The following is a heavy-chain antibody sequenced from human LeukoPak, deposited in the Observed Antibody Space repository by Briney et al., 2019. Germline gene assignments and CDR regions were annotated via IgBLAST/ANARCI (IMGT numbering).Heavy chain of an antibody. J-gene: IGHJ5*02. CDR2: IFQSGKT. D-gene: IGHD2-8*01. Sequence: SETLSLTCTVSDWSISTGYYWGWIRQPPGKGLELIGSIFQSGKTYYTPSLKSRVTVSLDTSKSQFSLKLSSVTAADTAVYYCARDGGLMVGFDPWGQGTLVTVSS. CDR3: ARDGGLMVGFDP. CDR1: DWSISTGYY. V-gene: IGHV4-38-2*02.